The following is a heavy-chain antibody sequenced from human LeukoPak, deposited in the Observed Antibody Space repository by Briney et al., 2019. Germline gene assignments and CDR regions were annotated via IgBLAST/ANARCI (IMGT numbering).Heavy chain of an antibody. J-gene: IGHJ4*02. D-gene: IGHD3-16*02. CDR2: INSDGSST. V-gene: IGHV3-74*01. CDR3: ARELNDYVWGSYRRTFDY. CDR1: EFTFSSYW. Sequence: GGSLRLSCAASEFTFSSYWMHWVRQASGKGLVWVSRINSDGSSTNYADSVKGRFTISRDNAKNTLSLQMNSLRAEDTAVYYCARELNDYVWGSYRRTFDYWGQGTLVTVSS.